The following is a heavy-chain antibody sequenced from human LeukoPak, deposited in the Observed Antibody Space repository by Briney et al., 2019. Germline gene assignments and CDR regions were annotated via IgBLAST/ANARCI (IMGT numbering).Heavy chain of an antibody. CDR1: GYTFSIYS. CDR2: IDPHGGTT. CDR3: AREGATREYTCDTWRYFFDF. J-gene: IGHJ4*02. D-gene: IGHD2-2*02. V-gene: IGHV1-46*01. Sequence: ASVKVSCKASGYTFSIYSVHWVRQAPGQGLEWVGTIDPHGGTTSFAQKFQGGVTLTRDMSTNTVSMELRSLRYEDTAVYFCAREGATREYTCDTWRYFFDFWGQGTLVTVSS.